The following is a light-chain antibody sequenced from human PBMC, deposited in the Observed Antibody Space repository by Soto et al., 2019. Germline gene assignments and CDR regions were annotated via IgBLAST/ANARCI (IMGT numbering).Light chain of an antibody. Sequence: DIQMTQSPSTLSASVGDRVTITCRASQTISTLLAWYQQRPGKAPNRLIYKASRLESGVPSRFSGSGSGTEFTLTISSLQPGDFATYFCQQYSTYPWTFGQGTKVEVK. CDR2: KAS. CDR3: QQYSTYPWT. V-gene: IGKV1-5*03. CDR1: QTISTL. J-gene: IGKJ1*01.